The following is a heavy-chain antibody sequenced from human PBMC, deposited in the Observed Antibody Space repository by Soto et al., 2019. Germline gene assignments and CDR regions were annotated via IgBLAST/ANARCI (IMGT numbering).Heavy chain of an antibody. CDR1: GFTFSSYG. CDR2: ISYDGSNK. J-gene: IGHJ4*02. CDR3: AKSWYGDPTIDY. D-gene: IGHD4-17*01. V-gene: IGHV3-30*18. Sequence: PGGSLRLSCAASGFTFSSYGMHWVRQAPGKGLEWVAVISYDGSNKYYADSVKGRFTISRDNSKNTLYLQMNSLRAEDTAVYYCAKSWYGDPTIDYWGQGTLVTVSS.